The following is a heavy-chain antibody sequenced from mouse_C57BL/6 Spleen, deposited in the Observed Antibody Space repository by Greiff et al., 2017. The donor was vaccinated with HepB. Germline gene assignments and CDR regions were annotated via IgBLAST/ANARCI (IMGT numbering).Heavy chain of an antibody. D-gene: IGHD2-1*01. CDR1: GFTFSSYT. CDR2: ISGGGGNT. J-gene: IGHJ2*01. V-gene: IGHV5-9*01. Sequence: EVQLVESGGGLVKPGGSLKLSCAASGFTFSSYTMSWVRQTPEKRLEWVATISGGGGNTYYPDSVKGRFTISRDNAKNTLYLQMSSLRSEDTALYYWARRGYGNYPSFDYWGQGTTLTVSS. CDR3: ARRGYGNYPSFDY.